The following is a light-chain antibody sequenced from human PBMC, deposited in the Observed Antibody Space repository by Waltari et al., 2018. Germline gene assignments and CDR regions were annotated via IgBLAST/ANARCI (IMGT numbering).Light chain of an antibody. Sequence: SYVVTQSPSASVAPGDTARIPCGGDNTGRKRVDGYQQRPGQAPVLVISYDSDRPSGIPERFSGSNSGNTATLTISWVEADDEADYYCLVWHSTTDHHGVFGGGTKLTVL. CDR1: NTGRKR. CDR2: YDS. CDR3: LVWHSTTDHHGV. V-gene: IGLV3-21*04. J-gene: IGLJ2*01.